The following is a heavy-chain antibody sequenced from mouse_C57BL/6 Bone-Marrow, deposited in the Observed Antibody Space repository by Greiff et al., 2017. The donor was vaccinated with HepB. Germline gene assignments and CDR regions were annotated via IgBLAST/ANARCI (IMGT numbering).Heavy chain of an antibody. CDR1: GYTFTDYY. CDR3: ARKLRLDY. D-gene: IGHD3-2*02. CDR2: IYPGSGNT. V-gene: IGHV1-76*01. Sequence: QVQLQQSGAELVRPGASVKLSCKASGYTFTDYYINWVKQRPGQGLEWIARIYPGSGNTYYNEKFKGKATLTAEKSSSTAFMQLSSLTSEDSAVDFCARKLRLDYWGQGTTLTGSS. J-gene: IGHJ2*01.